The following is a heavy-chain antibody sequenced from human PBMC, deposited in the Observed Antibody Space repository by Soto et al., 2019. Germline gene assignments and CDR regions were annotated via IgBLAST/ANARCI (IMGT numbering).Heavy chain of an antibody. J-gene: IGHJ5*02. CDR1: GYSFTSYW. CDR2: IDPSDSYT. Sequence: PGESLKISCKGSGYSFTSYWISWVRQMPGKGLEWMGRIDPSDSYTNYSPSFQGHVTISADKSISTAYLQWSSLKASDTAMYYCARELVGLHNWFDPWGQGTLVTVSS. V-gene: IGHV5-10-1*01. CDR3: ARELVGLHNWFDP. D-gene: IGHD6-6*01.